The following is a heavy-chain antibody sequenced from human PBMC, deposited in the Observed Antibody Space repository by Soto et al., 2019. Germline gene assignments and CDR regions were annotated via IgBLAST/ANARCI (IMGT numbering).Heavy chain of an antibody. J-gene: IGHJ6*02. CDR1: AGSIIRGAYY. CDR2: IYYSGST. V-gene: IGHV4-31*03. D-gene: IGHD3-22*01. CDR3: ARALGAWLFPNNYYYGMDV. Sequence: SETLSLTCTVSAGSIIRGAYYWSWIRQHPGQGLEWIGYIYYSGSTSYNPSLKSRVTISVETSKNQFSLKLSSVTAADTAVYYCARALGAWLFPNNYYYGMDVGGQGITVT.